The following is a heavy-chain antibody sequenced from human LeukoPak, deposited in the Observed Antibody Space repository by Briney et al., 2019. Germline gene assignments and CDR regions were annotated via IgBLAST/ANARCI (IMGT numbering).Heavy chain of an antibody. J-gene: IGHJ4*02. CDR1: GYTFTSYG. Sequence: ASVTLSCTASGYTFTSYGISWVRHAPGQGLEWKGWISAYNGNTNYAQKSQGRVTMTTDTSTSTAYMELRSLRSDDTAVYYCASTYYYDSSASYYFDYWGQGTLVTVSS. V-gene: IGHV1-18*01. D-gene: IGHD3-22*01. CDR2: ISAYNGNT. CDR3: ASTYYYDSSASYYFDY.